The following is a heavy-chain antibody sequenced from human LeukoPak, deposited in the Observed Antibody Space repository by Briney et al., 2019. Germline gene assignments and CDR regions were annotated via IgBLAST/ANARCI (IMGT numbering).Heavy chain of an antibody. Sequence: SVKVSCKASGGTFSSYAISWVRQAPGQGLEWMGRIIPILGIANYAQKFQGRVTITADKSTSTAYMELSSLRSEDTAVYYCARDLGGGWSALYYYYYMDVWGKGNTVTVSS. D-gene: IGHD2-15*01. V-gene: IGHV1-69*04. CDR2: IIPILGIA. CDR1: GGTFSSYA. J-gene: IGHJ6*03. CDR3: ARDLGGGWSALYYYYYMDV.